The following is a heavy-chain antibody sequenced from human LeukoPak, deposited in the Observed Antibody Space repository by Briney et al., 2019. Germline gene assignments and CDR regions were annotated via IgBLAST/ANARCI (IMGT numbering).Heavy chain of an antibody. D-gene: IGHD6-6*01. CDR2: IYSGGST. CDR3: ARGRESIEAFDI. Sequence: HSGGSLRLSCAASGFTVSSKYMSWVRQAPGKGLEWVSVIYSGGSTYYADSVKGRFTISRDNSKNTLYLQMNSLRAEDTAAYYCARGRESIEAFDIWGQGTMVTVSS. V-gene: IGHV3-66*01. J-gene: IGHJ3*02. CDR1: GFTVSSKY.